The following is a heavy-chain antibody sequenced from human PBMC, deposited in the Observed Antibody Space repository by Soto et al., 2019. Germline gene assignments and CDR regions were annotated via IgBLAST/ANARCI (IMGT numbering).Heavy chain of an antibody. CDR3: ASLAIGTIIRGAPDF. V-gene: IGHV3-11*01. CDR1: GFTFSDYY. D-gene: IGHD3-10*01. J-gene: IGHJ4*02. CDR2: ISSGGSSI. Sequence: QVHLVESGGGLVKPGGSLRLSCAASGFTFSDYYMTWIRQAPGKGLGWVSYISSGGSSIYYADSVKGRFTISRDNDKNSLYLQMNSLRAEDTAMYYCASLAIGTIIRGAPDFWGQGTLVTVSS.